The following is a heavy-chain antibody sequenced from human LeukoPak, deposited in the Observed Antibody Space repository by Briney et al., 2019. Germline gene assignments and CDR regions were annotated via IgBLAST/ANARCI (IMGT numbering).Heavy chain of an antibody. CDR1: GYTFTGYY. CDR2: INPNRGGT. V-gene: IGHV1-2*02. CDR3: ARDPQIRGYSGYEDDAFDI. D-gene: IGHD5-12*01. J-gene: IGHJ3*02. Sequence: ASVKVSCKASGYTFTGYYMHWVRQAPGQGLEWMGWINPNRGGTNYAQKFQGRVIMTRDTSISTVYMELSSLRSEDTAVYYCARDPQIRGYSGYEDDAFDIWGQGTMVTVSS.